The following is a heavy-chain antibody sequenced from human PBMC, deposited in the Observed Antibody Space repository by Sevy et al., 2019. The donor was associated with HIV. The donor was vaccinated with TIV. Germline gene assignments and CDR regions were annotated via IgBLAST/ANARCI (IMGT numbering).Heavy chain of an antibody. V-gene: IGHV3-23*03. D-gene: IGHD4-17*01. Sequence: GGSLRLSCATSGFTFNIYALSWVRQAPGKGPEWVSGIDTGSHDTYIDSVKGRFTISRDNSKNTLYLQMNSLGAEDTAIYYCAKDVRSTSTPPSWGQGTLVTVSS. CDR3: AKDVRSTSTPPS. CDR1: GFTFNIYA. CDR2: IDTGSHDT. J-gene: IGHJ5*02.